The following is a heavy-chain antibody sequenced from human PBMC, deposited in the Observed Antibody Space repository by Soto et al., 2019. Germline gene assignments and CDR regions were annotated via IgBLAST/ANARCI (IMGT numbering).Heavy chain of an antibody. CDR2: ISSSSSYI. CDR1: GFTFSSYS. V-gene: IGHV3-21*01. Sequence: PGGSLRLSCAASGFTFSSYSMNWVRQAPGKGLEWVSSISSSSSYIYYADSVKGRFTISRDNAKNSLYLQMNSLRAEDTAVYYCARATRITMVRPSPVFDYWGQGTLVTVSS. D-gene: IGHD3-10*01. J-gene: IGHJ4*02. CDR3: ARATRITMVRPSPVFDY.